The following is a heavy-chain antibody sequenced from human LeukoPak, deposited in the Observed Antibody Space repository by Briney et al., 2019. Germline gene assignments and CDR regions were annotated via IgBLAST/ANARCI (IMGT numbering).Heavy chain of an antibody. V-gene: IGHV3-53*01. CDR2: IYSGGST. Sequence: GGSLRLSCAASGFTVSSTYMSWVRQAPGKGLEWVSVIYSGGSTDYADSVKGRFTISRDNSKNTLYFQTNSLRAEDTAVYYCARLLQDDYGDYWGQGTLVTVSS. CDR1: GFTVSSTY. CDR3: ARLLQDDYGDY. J-gene: IGHJ4*02. D-gene: IGHD2-15*01.